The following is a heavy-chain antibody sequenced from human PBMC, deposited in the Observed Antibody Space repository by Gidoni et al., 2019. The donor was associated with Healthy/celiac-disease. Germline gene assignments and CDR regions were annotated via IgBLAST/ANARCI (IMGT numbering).Heavy chain of an antibody. CDR1: GGSISSSSYY. D-gene: IGHD3-3*01. J-gene: IGHJ4*02. Sequence: QLQLQESGPGLVKPSETLSLTCTVSGGSISSSSYYWGWIRQPPGKGLEWIGSIYYSGSTYYNPSLKSRVTISVDTSKNQFSLKLSSVTAADTAVYYCARHAHGEINYDFWSGYHGYFDYWGQGTLVTVSS. CDR2: IYYSGST. V-gene: IGHV4-39*01. CDR3: ARHAHGEINYDFWSGYHGYFDY.